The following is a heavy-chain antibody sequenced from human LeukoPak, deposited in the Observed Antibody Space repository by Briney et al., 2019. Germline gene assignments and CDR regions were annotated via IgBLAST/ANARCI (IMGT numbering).Heavy chain of an antibody. CDR2: IYSGGST. Sequence: GGSLRLSCAAPGFTLRNNYMSWVRQAPGKGLEWVSVIYSGGSTFYADSVKGRFTISRDNSKNTLYLQIDSRRAEDTAVYYCARDSYSPEYFQHWGQGTLVTVSS. J-gene: IGHJ1*01. V-gene: IGHV3-66*01. D-gene: IGHD2-15*01. CDR3: ARDSYSPEYFQH. CDR1: GFTLRNNY.